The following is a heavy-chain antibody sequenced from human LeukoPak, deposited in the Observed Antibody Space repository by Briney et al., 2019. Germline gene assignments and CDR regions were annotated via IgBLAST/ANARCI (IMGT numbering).Heavy chain of an antibody. CDR2: IYPGDSNT. CDR1: GYTFNYW. V-gene: IGHV5-51*01. Sequence: GESLKISCKCSGYTFNYWIGWVRQMPGKGLEWMGIIYPGDSNTRYSPSFQGQVTISADKSINTAYLQWSSLKASDTAMYYCTRRDYYDKYYFDYWGQGTLVTVSS. D-gene: IGHD3-22*01. J-gene: IGHJ4*02. CDR3: TRRDYYDKYYFDY.